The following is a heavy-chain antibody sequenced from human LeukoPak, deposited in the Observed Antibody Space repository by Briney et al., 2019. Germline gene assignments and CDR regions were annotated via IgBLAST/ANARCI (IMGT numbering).Heavy chain of an antibody. D-gene: IGHD3-9*01. V-gene: IGHV1-69*05. CDR2: IIPIFGTA. J-gene: IGHJ5*02. Sequence: SAKVSCKASGGTFISYAISWVRQAPGQGLEWMGGIIPIFGTANYAQKFQGRVTITTDESTSTAYMELSSLRSEDTAVYYCARDRYDILTGYYPLNWFDPWGPGTLVTVSS. CDR3: ARDRYDILTGYYPLNWFDP. CDR1: GGTFISYA.